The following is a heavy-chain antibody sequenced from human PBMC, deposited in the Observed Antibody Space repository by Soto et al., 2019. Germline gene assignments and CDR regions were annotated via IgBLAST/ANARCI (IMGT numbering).Heavy chain of an antibody. CDR2: IIPIFGTA. J-gene: IGHJ6*02. D-gene: IGHD3-10*01. CDR1: GGTFSSYA. V-gene: IGHV1-69*01. Sequence: QVQLVQSGAEVKKPGSSVKVSCKASGGTFSSYAISWVRQAPGQGLEWMGGIIPIFGTANYAQKFQGRVTITADESTRTAYMELSSLRSEDTAVYYCARDLYYYGSGSIYYYYGMDVWGQGTTVTVSS. CDR3: ARDLYYYGSGSIYYYYGMDV.